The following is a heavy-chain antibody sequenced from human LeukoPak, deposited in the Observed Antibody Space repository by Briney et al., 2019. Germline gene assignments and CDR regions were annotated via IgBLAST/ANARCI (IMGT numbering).Heavy chain of an antibody. CDR1: GYSFTDYY. Sequence: AASVKVSCKTSGYSFTDYYMHWVRQAPGQGLEWMGWINPNSGGTSSAQKSQGRVTMTRDTSITTVYMEVSWLTSDDTAIYYCARADRLDGGPYLIGPWGQGTLVTVSS. V-gene: IGHV1-2*02. CDR2: INPNSGGT. CDR3: ARADRLDGGPYLIGP. D-gene: IGHD2-21*01. J-gene: IGHJ5*02.